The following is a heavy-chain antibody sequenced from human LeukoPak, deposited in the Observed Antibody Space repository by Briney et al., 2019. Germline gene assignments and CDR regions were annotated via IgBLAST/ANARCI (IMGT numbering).Heavy chain of an antibody. Sequence: GGSLRLSCAASGFTFSSYGMHWVRQAPGKGLEWVAVIWYDGTNKYYADSVKGRFTISRDNSKNTLYLQMNSLRAEDTAVYYCARGYSSSWIDYWGQGTLVTVSS. CDR1: GFTFSSYG. CDR2: IWYDGTNK. D-gene: IGHD6-13*01. CDR3: ARGYSSSWIDY. J-gene: IGHJ4*02. V-gene: IGHV3-33*01.